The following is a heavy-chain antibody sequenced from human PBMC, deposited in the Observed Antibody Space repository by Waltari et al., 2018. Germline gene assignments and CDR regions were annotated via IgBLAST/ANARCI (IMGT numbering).Heavy chain of an antibody. CDR2: IRSSGADT. D-gene: IGHD2-8*02. Sequence: EEQMLESGGGLVQPGGSLRLSCTGPGFTFSTFAMNWVGQVPGKGVAWGSTIRSSGADTYYADSVKDRFTISRDNSAGTFYLEMNNLRVGDTAMYYCAKSQRRPLVLYGLDVWGQGTAVTVSS. CDR1: GFTFSTFA. CDR3: AKSQRRPLVLYGLDV. V-gene: IGHV3-23*01. J-gene: IGHJ6*02.